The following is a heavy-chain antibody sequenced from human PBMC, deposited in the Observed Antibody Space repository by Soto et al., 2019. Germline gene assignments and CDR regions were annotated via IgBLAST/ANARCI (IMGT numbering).Heavy chain of an antibody. J-gene: IGHJ6*02. V-gene: IGHV4-4*02. D-gene: IGHD2-21*02. CDR2: IFHSGGT. CDR3: ARAIGVTPSDGVDV. Sequence: QVQLQESGPGLVKPSGTLSLTCAVSGGSISSTNWWTWVRQPPGKGLEWIGEIFHSGGTNYNPSLKTRPTTSVHNTNKQLPLKMTSLTAADTAIYYCARAIGVTPSDGVDVWGQGTTVTVSS. CDR1: GGSISSTNW.